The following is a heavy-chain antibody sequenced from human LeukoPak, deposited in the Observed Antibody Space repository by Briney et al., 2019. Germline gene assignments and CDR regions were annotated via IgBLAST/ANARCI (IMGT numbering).Heavy chain of an antibody. D-gene: IGHD4-17*01. CDR3: ARGPGYDDYVDYYYGMDV. V-gene: IGHV4-34*01. Sequence: PSETLSLTCAVYGGSFSGYYWSWIRQPPGKGLEWIGEINHSGSTNYNPSLKSRVTISVDTSKNQFSLKLSSVTAADTAVYYCARGPGYDDYVDYYYGMDVWGQGTTVTVSS. CDR2: INHSGST. J-gene: IGHJ6*02. CDR1: GGSFSGYY.